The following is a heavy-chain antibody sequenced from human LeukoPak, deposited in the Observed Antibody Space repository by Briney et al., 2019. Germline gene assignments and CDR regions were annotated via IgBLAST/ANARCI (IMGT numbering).Heavy chain of an antibody. CDR2: INTNTGKP. CDR1: GYSFTSFG. J-gene: IGHJ6*03. Sequence: ASVKVSCKASGYSFTSFGMNWVRQAPGQGLEWLGWINTNTGKPTYGQGVTGRFVFSMDTSVSTAYLQIRSLKAEDTAVYYCEPRYTGSHYYYMAVWGKGTTVIVSS. V-gene: IGHV7-4-1*02. CDR3: EPRYTGSHYYYMAV. D-gene: IGHD2-2*02.